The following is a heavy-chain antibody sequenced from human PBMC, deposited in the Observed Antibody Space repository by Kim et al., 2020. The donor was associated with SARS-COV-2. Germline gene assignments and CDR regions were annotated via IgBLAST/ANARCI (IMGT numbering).Heavy chain of an antibody. Sequence: SETLSLTCTVSGGSISSSSYYWGWIRQPPGKGLEWIGSIYYSGSTYYNPSLKSRVTISVDTSKNQFSLKLSSVTAADTAVYYCARDVYSSSWYDHWGQGTLVTVSS. CDR2: IYYSGST. J-gene: IGHJ5*02. CDR1: GGSISSSSYY. CDR3: ARDVYSSSWYDH. D-gene: IGHD6-13*01. V-gene: IGHV4-39*07.